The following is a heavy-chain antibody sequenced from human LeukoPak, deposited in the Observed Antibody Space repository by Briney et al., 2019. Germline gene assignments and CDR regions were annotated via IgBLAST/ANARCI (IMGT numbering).Heavy chain of an antibody. Sequence: SVKVSCKASGGTFSSYAISWVRQAPGQRLEWMGGIIPIFGTANYAQKFQGRVTITADESTSTAYMELSSLRSEDTAVYYCARAATVERVSYYYYGMDVWGQGTTVTVSS. V-gene: IGHV1-69*13. CDR3: ARAATVERVSYYYYGMDV. D-gene: IGHD4-11*01. CDR1: GGTFSSYA. CDR2: IIPIFGTA. J-gene: IGHJ6*02.